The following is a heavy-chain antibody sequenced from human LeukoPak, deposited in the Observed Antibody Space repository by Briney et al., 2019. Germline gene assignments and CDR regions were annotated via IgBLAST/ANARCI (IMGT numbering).Heavy chain of an antibody. D-gene: IGHD3-10*01. Sequence: SETLSLTCAVSGGSISSSGYYWGWIRQPPGKGLEWIGSIYYSGNTYFNPSLKSRVTISVDTSKNQFSLKLSSVTAADTAVYYCARQPEVPGAFDIWGQGTMVTVSS. CDR1: GGSISSSGYY. V-gene: IGHV4-39*01. J-gene: IGHJ3*02. CDR2: IYYSGNT. CDR3: ARQPEVPGAFDI.